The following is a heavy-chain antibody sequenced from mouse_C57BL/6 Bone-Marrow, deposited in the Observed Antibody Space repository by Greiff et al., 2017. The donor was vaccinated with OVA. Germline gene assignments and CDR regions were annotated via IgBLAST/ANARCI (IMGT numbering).Heavy chain of an antibody. CDR1: GYSITSGYY. J-gene: IGHJ4*01. CDR3: ARGEGFITTNYYAMDY. D-gene: IGHD1-1*01. Sequence: EVKLQESGPGLVKPSQSLSLTCSVTGYSITSGYYWNWIRQSLGNKLEWMGYISYDGSNHHHPSLKNRIHINRVTSKNQLFLKLKSLTTEDTATYYSARGEGFITTNYYAMDYWGQGTSVTVSS. V-gene: IGHV3-6*01. CDR2: ISYDGSN.